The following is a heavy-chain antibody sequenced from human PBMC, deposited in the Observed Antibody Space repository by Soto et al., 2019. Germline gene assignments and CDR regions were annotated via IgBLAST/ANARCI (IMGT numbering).Heavy chain of an antibody. CDR1: GFTFSDHY. V-gene: IGHV3-72*01. Sequence: ESGGGLVQPGGSLRLSCAASGFTFSDHYMDWVRQAPGKGLEWVGRTRNKANSYTTEYAASVKGRFTISRDDSKNSLYLQMNSLKTEDTAVYYCARDWGYYDSSGYSYYFDYWGQGTLVTVSS. CDR3: ARDWGYYDSSGYSYYFDY. D-gene: IGHD3-22*01. CDR2: TRNKANSYTT. J-gene: IGHJ4*02.